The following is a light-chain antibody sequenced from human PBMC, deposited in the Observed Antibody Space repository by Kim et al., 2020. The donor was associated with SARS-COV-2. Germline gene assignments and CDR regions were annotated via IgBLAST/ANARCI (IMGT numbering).Light chain of an antibody. J-gene: IGLJ3*02. CDR3: YSAADNNLV. V-gene: IGLV3-27*01. CDR2: KDT. CDR1: VLAKKY. Sequence: SYELTQPSSVSVSPGQTARIPCSGDVLAKKYARWFQQKPGQAPVLVIYKDTERPSGIPERFSGSSSGTTVTLTISGAQVGDGADYYCYSAADNNLVFGGGARLT.